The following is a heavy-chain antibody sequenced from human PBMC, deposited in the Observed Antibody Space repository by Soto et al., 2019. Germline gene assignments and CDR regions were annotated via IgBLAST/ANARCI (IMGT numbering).Heavy chain of an antibody. J-gene: IGHJ6*02. V-gene: IGHV1-18*01. CDR2: ISAYNGNT. CDR3: ATLSSGWYLANYYGMDV. Sequence: ASVKVSCKASGYAFTSYGISWVRQAPGQGLEWMGWISAYNGNTNYAQKLQGRVTMTTDTSTSTAYMELRSLRSDDTAVYYCATLSSGWYLANYYGMDVWGQGTTVTVSS. D-gene: IGHD6-19*01. CDR1: GYAFTSYG.